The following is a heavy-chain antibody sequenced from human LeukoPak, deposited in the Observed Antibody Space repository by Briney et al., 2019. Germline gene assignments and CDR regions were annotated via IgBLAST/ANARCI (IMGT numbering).Heavy chain of an antibody. CDR1: GFTFSTYI. D-gene: IGHD6-19*01. CDR2: ISSASRTI. J-gene: IGHJ4*02. V-gene: IGHV3-48*04. CDR3: ARDAPYSSGFGGL. Sequence: PGGSLRLSCAASGFTFSTYIMHWVRQAPGKGLEWISSISSASRTIYYADSVKGRFTISRDNAKNSLYLQMNSLRVEDTAVYYCARDAPYSSGFGGLWGQGALVTVSS.